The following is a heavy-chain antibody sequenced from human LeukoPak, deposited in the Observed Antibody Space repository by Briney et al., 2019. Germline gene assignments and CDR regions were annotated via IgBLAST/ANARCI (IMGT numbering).Heavy chain of an antibody. CDR2: IYYSGTT. CDR3: ARPKDYYGSGSNFFDY. Sequence: SETLSLTCAVSGGSISSSTYSWSWIRQPPGKGLEWIGYIYYSGTTYYNPSLKSRVTISVDTSKNQFSLKLSSVTAADTAVYYCARPKDYYGSGSNFFDYWGQGTLVTVSS. CDR1: GGSISSSTYS. J-gene: IGHJ4*02. V-gene: IGHV4-30-4*07. D-gene: IGHD3-10*01.